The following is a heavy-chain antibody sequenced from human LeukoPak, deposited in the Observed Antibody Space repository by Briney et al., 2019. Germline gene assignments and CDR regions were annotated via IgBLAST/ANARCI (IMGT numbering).Heavy chain of an antibody. J-gene: IGHJ4*02. D-gene: IGHD6-13*01. Sequence: SETLSLTCTVSGGSISSYYCSWIRQPPGNGLAWIGYIYYSGSPNYNPSLKSRVTISVDTSKNQFALNLSSVTAADTAVYYCAREYGYSSSWLVGGYFDYWGQGTLVTVSS. CDR1: GGSISSYY. CDR3: AREYGYSSSWLVGGYFDY. CDR2: IYYSGSP. V-gene: IGHV4-59*01.